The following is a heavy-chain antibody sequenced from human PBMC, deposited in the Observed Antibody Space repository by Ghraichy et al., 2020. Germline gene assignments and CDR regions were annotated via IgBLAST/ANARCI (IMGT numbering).Heavy chain of an antibody. J-gene: IGHJ5*02. V-gene: IGHV3-48*03. CDR2: ISSSGSTI. D-gene: IGHD6-13*01. CDR1: GFTFSSYE. CDR3: ARGGIAAAGTRSGWFDP. Sequence: GSLRLSCAASGFTFSSYEMNWVRQAPGKGLEWVSYISSSGSTIYYADSVKGRFTISRDNAKNSLYLQMNSLRAEDTAVYYCARGGIAAAGTRSGWFDPWGQGTLVTVSS.